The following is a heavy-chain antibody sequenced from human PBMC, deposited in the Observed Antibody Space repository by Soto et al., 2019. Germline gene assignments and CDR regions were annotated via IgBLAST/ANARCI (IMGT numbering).Heavy chain of an antibody. CDR1: GYTFVDYA. J-gene: IGHJ5*02. V-gene: IGHV1-3*01. D-gene: IGHD5-12*01. Sequence: QVQLVQSGAEVKRPGASVKVSCRASGYTFVDYALHWVRQAPGQGLEWVGWLNPNTGNIKYSHTVEDRVSITRDTATSTAYMELRGLRSEDTAVYFCSREAIVAENWFDPWGQGTLVTVSS. CDR3: SREAIVAENWFDP. CDR2: LNPNTGNI.